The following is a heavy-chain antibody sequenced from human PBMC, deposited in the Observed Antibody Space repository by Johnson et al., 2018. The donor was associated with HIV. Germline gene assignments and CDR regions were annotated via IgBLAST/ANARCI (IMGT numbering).Heavy chain of an antibody. V-gene: IGHV3-74*02. Sequence: VQLVESGGGVVQPGRSLRLSCAASGFTFSSYAMHWVRQAPGQGLVWVSRIISDVSSAIYTDSVTGRFTISRDNSKNTLYLQMNSLRAEDTALYYCARGAPEDIVVVPAAFDIWGQGTMVTVSS. CDR2: IISDVSSA. CDR1: GFTFSSYA. D-gene: IGHD2-2*01. J-gene: IGHJ3*02. CDR3: ARGAPEDIVVVPAAFDI.